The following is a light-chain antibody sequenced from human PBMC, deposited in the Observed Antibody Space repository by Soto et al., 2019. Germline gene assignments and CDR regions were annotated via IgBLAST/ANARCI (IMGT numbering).Light chain of an antibody. CDR2: EGS. CDR3: CSYAGSSTSV. V-gene: IGLV2-23*01. Sequence: QSALTQPASVSGSPGQSVTISCTGTSSDVGNYNLVSWYQQHPGKAPKLMIYEGSKWPSGVSNRFSGSKSGNTASLTISGLQAEDEADYYCCSYAGSSTSVFGGGTKLTVL. CDR1: SSDVGNYNL. J-gene: IGLJ2*01.